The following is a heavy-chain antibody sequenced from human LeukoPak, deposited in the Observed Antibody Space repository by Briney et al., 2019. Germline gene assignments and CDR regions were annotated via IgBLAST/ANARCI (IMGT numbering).Heavy chain of an antibody. CDR2: IIPIFGTA. CDR3: ARAERITIFGVVTPGHYYYMDV. V-gene: IGHV1-69*01. J-gene: IGHJ6*03. D-gene: IGHD3-3*01. Sequence: SSVKVSCKASGGTFSSYASSWVRQAPGQGLEWMGGIIPIFGTANYAQKFQGRVTLTAEESTSTAYMELSSLRSEDTAVYYCARAERITIFGVVTPGHYYYMDVWGKGTTVTVSS. CDR1: GGTFSSYA.